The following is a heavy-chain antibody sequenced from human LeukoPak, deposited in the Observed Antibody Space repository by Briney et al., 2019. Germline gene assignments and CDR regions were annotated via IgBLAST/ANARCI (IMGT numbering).Heavy chain of an antibody. J-gene: IGHJ6*03. V-gene: IGHV3-66*02. Sequence: RGGSLRLSCAASGFSVSTNYMSWVRQAPGKGLEWVSLFYSGGSTSYADSVKGRFTISRDNSKSTLYLQMNSLRAEDTAVYYCARVADRHYYHMDVWGKGTTVTVSS. CDR2: FYSGGST. CDR3: ARVADRHYYHMDV. D-gene: IGHD3-22*01. CDR1: GFSVSTNY.